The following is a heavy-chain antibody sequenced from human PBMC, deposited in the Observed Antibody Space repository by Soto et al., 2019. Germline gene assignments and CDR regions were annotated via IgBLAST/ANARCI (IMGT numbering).Heavy chain of an antibody. V-gene: IGHV3-53*01. J-gene: IGHJ3*02. CDR2: IYSGGST. CDR3: ARGGVYDSSTPAAFDI. Sequence: PGVSQRLSCAAAGCNVSSNYMSWVRNDPGKGLEWVSVIYSGGSTYYADSVKGRFTISRDNSKNTLYLQMNSLRAEDTAVYYCARGGVYDSSTPAAFDIWGQGTMVTVS. D-gene: IGHD3-22*01. CDR1: GCNVSSNY.